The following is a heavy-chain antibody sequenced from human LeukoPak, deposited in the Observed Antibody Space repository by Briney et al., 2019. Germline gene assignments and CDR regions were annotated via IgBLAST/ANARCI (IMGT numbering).Heavy chain of an antibody. CDR1: GFTFSSYA. D-gene: IGHD3-10*01. Sequence: GGSLRLSCAASGFTFSSYAMSWVRQAPGKGLEWVSAISGSGGSTYDADSLKGRFTISIDNSKNTLYLQMNSLRAEDTAVYYCVKEPARPPGIWFGELNGMDVWGQGTTVTVSS. V-gene: IGHV3-23*01. CDR2: ISGSGGST. J-gene: IGHJ6*02. CDR3: VKEPARPPGIWFGELNGMDV.